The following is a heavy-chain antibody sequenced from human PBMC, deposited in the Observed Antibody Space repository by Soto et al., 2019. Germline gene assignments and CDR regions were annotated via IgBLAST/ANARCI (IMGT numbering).Heavy chain of an antibody. CDR1: GFTFSSYG. CDR3: ARAGGYCSGGSCQYDAFDI. V-gene: IGHV3-30*03. Sequence: GGSLRLSCAASGFTFSSYGMHWVRQAPGKGLEWVAVISYDGSNKYYADSVKGRFTISRDNSKNTLYLQMNSLRAEDTAVYYCARAGGYCSGGSCQYDAFDIWGQGTMVTVSS. J-gene: IGHJ3*02. CDR2: ISYDGSNK. D-gene: IGHD2-15*01.